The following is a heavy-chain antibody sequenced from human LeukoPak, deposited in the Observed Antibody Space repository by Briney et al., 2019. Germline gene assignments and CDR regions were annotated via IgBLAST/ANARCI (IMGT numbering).Heavy chain of an antibody. D-gene: IGHD3-22*01. CDR2: IKIDGSTK. CDR1: GFTLSDHW. CDR3: ARDDNYYDGIADSSGFDY. Sequence: GGSLRLSCAASGFTLSDHWMHWVRQAPGKGLVSVALIKIDGSTKTLADSVKGRFTISRDNAKNTLYLQMNSLRVDDTAVYFCARDDNYYDGIADSSGFDYWGQGALVTVSS. J-gene: IGHJ4*02. V-gene: IGHV3-74*01.